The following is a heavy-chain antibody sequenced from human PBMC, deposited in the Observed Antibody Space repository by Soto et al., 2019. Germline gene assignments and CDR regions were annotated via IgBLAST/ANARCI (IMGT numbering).Heavy chain of an antibody. Sequence: EVQLVESGGGLVKPGGSLRLSCAASGFTFSNAWMSWVRQAPGKGLEWVGRIKSKTDGGTTDYAAPVKGRFTISRDDSKNTLYLQMNSLKTEDTAVYYCTTDPVDYGDRHSNAWFDPWGQGTLVTVSS. CDR3: TTDPVDYGDRHSNAWFDP. V-gene: IGHV3-15*01. CDR2: IKSKTDGGTT. J-gene: IGHJ5*02. CDR1: GFTFSNAW. D-gene: IGHD4-17*01.